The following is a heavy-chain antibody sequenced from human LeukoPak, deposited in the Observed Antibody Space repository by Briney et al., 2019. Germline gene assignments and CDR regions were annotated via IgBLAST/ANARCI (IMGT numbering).Heavy chain of an antibody. CDR3: AKSPPKQQLVLEAPDY. CDR1: GFTFSSYE. Sequence: GGSLRLSCAASGFTFSSYEMSWVRQAPGKGLEWVSAISGSGGSTYYADSVKGRFTISRDNSKNTLYLQMNSLRAEDTAVYYCAKSPPKQQLVLEAPDYWGQGTLVTVSS. J-gene: IGHJ4*02. CDR2: ISGSGGST. V-gene: IGHV3-23*01. D-gene: IGHD6-13*01.